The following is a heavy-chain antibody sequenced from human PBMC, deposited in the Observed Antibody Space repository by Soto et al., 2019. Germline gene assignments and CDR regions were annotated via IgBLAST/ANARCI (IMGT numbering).Heavy chain of an antibody. D-gene: IGHD6-13*01. CDR1: GFSFVDFA. J-gene: IGHJ5*02. CDR2: IIWNSGVI. V-gene: IGHV3-9*01. CDR3: VRGTGYSSSLDWFDP. Sequence: GGSRRLSCAPSGFSFVDFAMTWVRQGPGKGLEWVAGIIWNSGVIGYADSVKGRFTISRDNAKNSLFLQMNSLRVEDTALYFCVRGTGYSSSLDWFDPWGQGTLVTVSS.